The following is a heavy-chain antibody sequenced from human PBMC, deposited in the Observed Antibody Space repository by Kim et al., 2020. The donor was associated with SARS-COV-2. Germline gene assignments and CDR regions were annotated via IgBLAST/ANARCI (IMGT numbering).Heavy chain of an antibody. Sequence: GGSLRLSCAASGFTFSSYGMHWVRQAPGKGLEWVAVIWYDGSNKYYADSVKGRFTISRDNSKNTLYLQMNSLRAEDTAVYYCARVSGRARSYGLDYWGQGTLVTVSS. J-gene: IGHJ4*02. D-gene: IGHD3-10*01. CDR3: ARVSGRARSYGLDY. CDR1: GFTFSSYG. V-gene: IGHV3-33*01. CDR2: IWYDGSNK.